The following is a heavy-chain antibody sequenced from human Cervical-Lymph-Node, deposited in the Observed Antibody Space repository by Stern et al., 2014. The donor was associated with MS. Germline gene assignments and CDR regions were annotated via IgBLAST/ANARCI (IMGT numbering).Heavy chain of an antibody. CDR2: IPYSGNT. J-gene: IGHJ4*02. D-gene: IGHD6-19*01. V-gene: IGHV4-39*01. Sequence: QLQLQESGPGLVKPSETLSLTCAVSGDSISSSIYYWGWIRQPPGKGLEWIGSIPYSGNTYYNPSLKSRVIISVDTSKNKFSLKLSSVTAADTAVYYCARHRIGSGWYWGQGTLVTVSS. CDR3: ARHRIGSGWY. CDR1: GDSISSSIYY.